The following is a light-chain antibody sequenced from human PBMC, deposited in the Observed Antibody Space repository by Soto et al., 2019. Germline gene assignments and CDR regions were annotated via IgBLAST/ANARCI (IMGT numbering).Light chain of an antibody. J-gene: IGKJ1*01. CDR1: QSVSSNY. CDR3: QQYSSSRT. CDR2: GGS. V-gene: IGKV3-20*01. Sequence: IVLTQSPGTLSLSPGERGALSCRASQSVSSNYVAWYQQKPGQAPRLLIYGGSSRATGIPVRFSGSGSETDFTLTITRLEPEDFAMYYCQQYSSSRTFGQGTKVDIK.